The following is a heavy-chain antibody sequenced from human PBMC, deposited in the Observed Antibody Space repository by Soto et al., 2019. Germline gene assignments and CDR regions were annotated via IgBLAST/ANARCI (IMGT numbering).Heavy chain of an antibody. J-gene: IGHJ4*02. CDR3: ARVGLQLWSLDY. V-gene: IGHV3-7*01. CDR1: GFTFSSYS. Sequence: LRLSCAASGFTFSSYSMNWVRQAPGKGLVWVANIKPDGSERHYVDSVKGRFTISRDNAKNTLYLQMNSLRAEDTAVYYCARVGLQLWSLDYWGQGTLVTVSS. D-gene: IGHD5-18*01. CDR2: IKPDGSER.